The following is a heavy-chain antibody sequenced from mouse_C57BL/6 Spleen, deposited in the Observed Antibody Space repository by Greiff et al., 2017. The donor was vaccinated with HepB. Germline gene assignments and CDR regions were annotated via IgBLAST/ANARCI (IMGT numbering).Heavy chain of an antibody. CDR3: ARSNLYDYPYAMDY. J-gene: IGHJ4*01. D-gene: IGHD2-4*01. Sequence: QVQLQQPGAELVKPGASVKLSCKASGYTFTSYWMHWVKQRPGQGLEWIGMIHPNSGSTNYNEKFKSKATLTVDKSSSTAYMQLSSLTSEDSAFYYCARSNLYDYPYAMDYWGQGTSVTVSS. V-gene: IGHV1-64*01. CDR1: GYTFTSYW. CDR2: IHPNSGST.